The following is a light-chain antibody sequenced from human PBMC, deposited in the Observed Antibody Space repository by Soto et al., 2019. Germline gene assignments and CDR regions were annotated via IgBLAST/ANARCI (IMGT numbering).Light chain of an antibody. J-gene: IGLJ2*01. V-gene: IGLV2-14*01. CDR3: SSYTTNITPVV. Sequence: QSALTQPASVSGSPGQSITISCTGTSHDIGGYDFVSWYQQYPGRAPRLLISEVTNRPSGVSNRFSGSKSGNTASLTISGLQAEDEADYYCSSYTTNITPVVFGGGTKLTVL. CDR1: SHDIGGYDF. CDR2: EVT.